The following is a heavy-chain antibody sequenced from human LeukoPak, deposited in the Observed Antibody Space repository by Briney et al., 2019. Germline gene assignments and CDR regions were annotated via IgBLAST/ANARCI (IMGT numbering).Heavy chain of an antibody. CDR2: IRGSGGST. J-gene: IGHJ4*02. D-gene: IGHD3-10*01. CDR1: GFTFSSYA. V-gene: IGHV3-23*01. Sequence: GGSLRLSCAASGFTFSSYAMSWVRQDPGKGLEWVSAIRGSGGSTYYADSVKGRFTISRDNSKNTLYLQMNSLRAEDTAVYYCAKSRITMVRGVITNFDYWGQGTLVTVSS. CDR3: AKSRITMVRGVITNFDY.